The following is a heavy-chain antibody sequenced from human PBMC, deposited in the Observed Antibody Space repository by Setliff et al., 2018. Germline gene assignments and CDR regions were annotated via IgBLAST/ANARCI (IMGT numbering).Heavy chain of an antibody. J-gene: IGHJ3*02. V-gene: IGHV1-3*01. D-gene: IGHD3-22*01. CDR2: INAGEDTT. CDR3: ARDVFPYHYEGAFDI. CDR1: GYTFRTYA. Sequence: ASVKVSCKASGYTFRTYAMHWVRQAPGQRPEWMGWINAGEDTTKYSPKVQGRVTMTRDTSTSTVYMDMSSLRSEDTAVYYCARDVFPYHYEGAFDIWGQGTMVTVSS.